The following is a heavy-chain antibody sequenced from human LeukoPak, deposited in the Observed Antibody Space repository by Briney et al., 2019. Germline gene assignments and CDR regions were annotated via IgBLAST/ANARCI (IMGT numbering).Heavy chain of an antibody. V-gene: IGHV1-8*01. CDR1: GYTFTSYD. D-gene: IGHD2-2*01. CDR2: MNPNSGNT. J-gene: IGHJ6*03. Sequence: ASVKVSCKASGYTFTSYDINWVRQATGQGLEWMGWMNPNSGNTGYAQKFQGRVTMTKNTSISTAYMELSSLRSEDTAVYYYARGGYCSSTSCYYYYMDVWGKGTTVTISS. CDR3: ARGGYCSSTSCYYYYMDV.